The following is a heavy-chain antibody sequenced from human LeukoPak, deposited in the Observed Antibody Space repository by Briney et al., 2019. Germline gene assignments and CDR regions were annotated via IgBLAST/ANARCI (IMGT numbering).Heavy chain of an antibody. CDR3: ARDEAAAGTFQH. CDR2: IYYSGST. Sequence: SQTLSLTCTVSGGSISSGGYYWSWIRQHPGEGLEWIGYIYYSGSTYYNPSLKSRVTISVDTSKNQFSLKLSSVTAADTAVYYCARDEAAAGTFQHWGQGTLVTVSS. V-gene: IGHV4-31*03. J-gene: IGHJ1*01. CDR1: GGSISSGGYY. D-gene: IGHD6-13*01.